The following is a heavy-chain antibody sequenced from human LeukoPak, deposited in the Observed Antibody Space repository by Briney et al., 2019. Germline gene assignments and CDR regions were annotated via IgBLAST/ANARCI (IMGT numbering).Heavy chain of an antibody. CDR2: INPNSGGT. J-gene: IGHJ4*02. CDR3: ARVGYYGSGSYPPDY. CDR1: GYTFTGYY. D-gene: IGHD3-10*01. Sequence: ASVKVSCKAAGYTFTGYYMHGVGQAPGQGREGMGRINPNSGGTNYAQQFQGRVTMTRDTSISTAYMELSRLRSDDTAVYYCARVGYYGSGSYPPDYWGQGTLVTVSS. V-gene: IGHV1-2*06.